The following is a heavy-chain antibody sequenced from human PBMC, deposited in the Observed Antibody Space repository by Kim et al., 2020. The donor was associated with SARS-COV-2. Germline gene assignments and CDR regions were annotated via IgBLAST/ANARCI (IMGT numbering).Heavy chain of an antibody. V-gene: IGHV4-39*07. CDR3: ARMEGFYDSSGYPSI. D-gene: IGHD3-22*01. J-gene: IGHJ3*02. Sequence: PSLKSRVTISVDTSKNRFSLRLSSVTAADTAVYYWARMEGFYDSSGYPSIWGQGTMVTVSS.